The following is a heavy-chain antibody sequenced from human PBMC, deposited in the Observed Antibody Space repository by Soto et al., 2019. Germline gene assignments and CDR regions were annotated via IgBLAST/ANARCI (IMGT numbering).Heavy chain of an antibody. J-gene: IGHJ4*02. D-gene: IGHD6-6*01. CDR2: IRGSGGST. CDR1: GFTFSSYA. Sequence: EVQLLESGGGLVQPGGSLRLSCAASGFTFSSYAMSWVRQAPGKGLEWVSAIRGSGGSTYYADSVKGRFTISRDNSKNTLYLQMNSLRAEDTAVYYWGWQLVLDYWGQGTLVTVSS. V-gene: IGHV3-23*01. CDR3: GWQLVLDY.